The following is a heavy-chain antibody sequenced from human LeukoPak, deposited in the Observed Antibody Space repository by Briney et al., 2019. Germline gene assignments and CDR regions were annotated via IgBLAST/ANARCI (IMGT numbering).Heavy chain of an antibody. Sequence: ASVKVSCKASGYTFTSYGISWVRQAPGQGLEWMGWISAYNGNTNYAQKLQGRVTMTTDTSTSTAYMELRGLRSDDTAVYYCARVVSPSRRYYFDYWGQGTLVTVSS. V-gene: IGHV1-18*01. D-gene: IGHD3-10*01. CDR3: ARVVSPSRRYYFDY. J-gene: IGHJ4*02. CDR1: GYTFTSYG. CDR2: ISAYNGNT.